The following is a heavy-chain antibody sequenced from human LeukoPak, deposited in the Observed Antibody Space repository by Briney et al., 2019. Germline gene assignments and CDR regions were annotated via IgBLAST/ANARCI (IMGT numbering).Heavy chain of an antibody. CDR1: GGSISSYY. J-gene: IGHJ6*03. D-gene: IGHD2-2*02. CDR2: IYYSGST. V-gene: IGHV4-59*01. CDR3: ARGRVDIVVVPAAIDYYYYYMDV. Sequence: SETLCLTCTVSGGSISSYYWSWIRQPPGKGLEWIGYIYYSGSTNYNPSLKSRVTISVDTSKNQFSLKLSSVTAADTAVYYCARGRVDIVVVPAAIDYYYYYMDVWGKGTTVTVSS.